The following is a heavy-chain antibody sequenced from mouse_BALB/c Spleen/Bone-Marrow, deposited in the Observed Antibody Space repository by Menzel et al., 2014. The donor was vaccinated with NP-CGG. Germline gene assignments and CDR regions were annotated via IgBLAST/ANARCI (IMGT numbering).Heavy chain of an antibody. J-gene: IGHJ1*01. D-gene: IGHD2-14*01. CDR3: NRYDWYFDV. V-gene: IGHV14-4*02. Sequence: EVKLVESGAELVRSGASVKLSCTASGFNINDYYMHWVKQRPEQGLEWIGWIDPENGDTEYAPKFQGKATMTADTSSNTAYLLSSLTSEDTAVYYCNRYDWYFDVWGAGTTVTVSS. CDR1: GFNINDYY. CDR2: IDPENGDT.